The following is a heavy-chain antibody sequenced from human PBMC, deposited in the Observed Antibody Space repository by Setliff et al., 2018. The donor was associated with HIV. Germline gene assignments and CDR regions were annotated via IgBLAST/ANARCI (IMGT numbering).Heavy chain of an antibody. V-gene: IGHV4-4*07. J-gene: IGHJ6*03. CDR1: GGPVSTYY. CDR2: FYVGGDT. D-gene: IGHD7-27*01. CDR3: ALTAHNLLRGYMDV. Sequence: SETLSLTCTASGGPVSTYYWSWIRQPAGKGLEWIGRFYVGGDTNYNPSLKSRVTMSVDTSKKQFSLKLKSVTAADTAVYYCALTAHNLLRGYMDVWGKGTKVTVSS.